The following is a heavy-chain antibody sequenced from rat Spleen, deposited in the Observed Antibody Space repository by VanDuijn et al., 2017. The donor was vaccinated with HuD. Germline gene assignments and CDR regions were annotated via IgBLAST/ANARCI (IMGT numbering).Heavy chain of an antibody. CDR2: INADGALT. V-gene: IGHV5-58*01. Sequence: EVQLVETGGGLVQPGRSLKLSCVASGFTFSSYWIYWIRQAPGKGLEWVSSINADGALTYYPDSVKGRFTISRDNAKNTQYLQMDSLRSEDTATYYCARLRNNYDYFDYWGQGVMVTVSS. CDR1: GFTFSSYW. J-gene: IGHJ2*01. CDR3: ARLRNNYDYFDY. D-gene: IGHD1-5*01.